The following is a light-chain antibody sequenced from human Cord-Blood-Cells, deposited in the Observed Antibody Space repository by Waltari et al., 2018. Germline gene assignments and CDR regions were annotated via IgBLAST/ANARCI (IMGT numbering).Light chain of an antibody. V-gene: IGLV2-14*01. CDR1: SSDVGGYNY. J-gene: IGLJ1*01. CDR2: EVS. Sequence: QSALTQPASVSGSPGQSITISCIGTSSDVGGYNYVSWYQQHPGKAPKLMIYEVSNRPSGFSNRFTGSKSGNPASLTISGLQAEDEADYYCSSYTSSSTYVFGTGTKVTVL. CDR3: SSYTSSSTYV.